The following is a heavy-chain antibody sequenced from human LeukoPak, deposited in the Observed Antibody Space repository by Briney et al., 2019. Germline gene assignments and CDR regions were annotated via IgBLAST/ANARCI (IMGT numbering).Heavy chain of an antibody. D-gene: IGHD3-22*01. CDR3: ARESYYDSSGYYPPLNWFDP. CDR1: GFTFSSYW. CDR2: IKQDGSEK. V-gene: IGHV3-7*01. J-gene: IGHJ5*02. Sequence: GGSLRLSCAASGFTFSSYWMSWVRQAPGKGLEWVANIKQDGSEKYYVDSVKGRFTISRDNAKNSLYLQMNSLRAEDTAVYYCARESYYDSSGYYPPLNWFDPWGQGTLVTVSS.